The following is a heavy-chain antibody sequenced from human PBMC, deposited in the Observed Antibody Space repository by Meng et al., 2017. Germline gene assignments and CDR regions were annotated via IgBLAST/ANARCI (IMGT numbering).Heavy chain of an antibody. CDR1: GYTFTSYD. CDR2: MNPNSGNT. D-gene: IGHD3-10*01. J-gene: IGHJ6*02. V-gene: IGHV1-8*01. CDR3: ARSAHYYGSGSYYFLIYYYYGMDV. Sequence: ASVKVSCKASGYTFTSYDINWVRQATGQGLEWMGWMNPNSGNTGYAQKLQGRVTMTRNTSISTAYMELSSLRSEDTAVYYCARSAHYYGSGSYYFLIYYYYGMDVWGQGTTVTVSS.